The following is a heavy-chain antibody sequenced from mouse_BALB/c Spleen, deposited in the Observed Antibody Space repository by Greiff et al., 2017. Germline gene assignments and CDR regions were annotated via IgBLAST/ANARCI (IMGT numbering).Heavy chain of an antibody. CDR1: GYTFTSYT. CDR3: ARLITTVVAPDYYAMDY. V-gene: IGHV1-4*01. Sequence: QVQLKQSGAELARPGASVKMSCKASGYTFTSYTMHWVKQRPGQGLEWIGYINPSSGYTNYNQKFKDKATLTADKSSSTAYMQLSSLTSEDSAVYYCARLITTVVAPDYYAMDYWGQGTSVTVSS. CDR2: INPSSGYT. D-gene: IGHD1-1*01. J-gene: IGHJ4*01.